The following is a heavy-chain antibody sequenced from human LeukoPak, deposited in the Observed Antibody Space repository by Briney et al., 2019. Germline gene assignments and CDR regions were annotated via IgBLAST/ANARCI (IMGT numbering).Heavy chain of an antibody. CDR3: ARMGLLNWNAPPSDY. CDR2: ISISSSYI. CDR1: GFTFSSDS. J-gene: IGHJ4*02. V-gene: IGHV3-21*01. Sequence: GGSLRLSCAASGFTFSSDSMNWARQAPGKGLEWGSSISISSSYIYYADTVKGRFTISRHNAKNSLYLQMNSLRAEDTAVYYCARMGLLNWNAPPSDYWGQGTLVTVSS. D-gene: IGHD1-20*01.